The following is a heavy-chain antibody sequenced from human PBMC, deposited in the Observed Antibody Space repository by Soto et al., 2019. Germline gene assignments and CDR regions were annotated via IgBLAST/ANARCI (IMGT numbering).Heavy chain of an antibody. CDR3: ARRYYDTLTGLPYYFDD. D-gene: IGHD3-9*01. V-gene: IGHV2-5*02. CDR2: IYWDDDR. Sequence: QVTLKEAGPTLLKPTQTLTLTCTFSGFSLSTSGMGVGWIRQPPGKALEWLALIYWDDDRRHSPSLKSRLTSTKDTSKNQVVLTMTNMDPVDTATYYCARRYYDTLTGLPYYFDDWGQGTLVTVSS. CDR1: GFSLSTSGMG. J-gene: IGHJ4*02.